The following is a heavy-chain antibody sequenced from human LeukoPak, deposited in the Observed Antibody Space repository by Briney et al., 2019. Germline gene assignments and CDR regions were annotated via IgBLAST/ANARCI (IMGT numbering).Heavy chain of an antibody. CDR3: ARQRVVVAATDFIDP. V-gene: IGHV4-39*01. CDR1: GGSISSSSYY. J-gene: IGHJ5*02. Sequence: SETLSLTCTVSGGSISSSSYYWGWIRQPPGKGLEWIGSIYYSGSTYYNPSLKSRVTISVGTSKNQFSLKLSSVTAADTAVYYCARQRVVVAATDFIDPWGQGTLVTVSS. CDR2: IYYSGST. D-gene: IGHD2-15*01.